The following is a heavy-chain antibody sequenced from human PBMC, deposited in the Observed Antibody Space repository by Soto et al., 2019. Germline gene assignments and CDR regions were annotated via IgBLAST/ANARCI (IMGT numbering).Heavy chain of an antibody. Sequence: QVQLVQFGAEVKKPGASVKVSCKASGYTFTSYDINWVRQATGQGLEWMGWMNPNSGNTGYAQKFQGRVTMTRNTSISTAYMELSSLRSEDTAVYYCARGHRWLPLLRYYYGMDVWGQGTTVTVSS. CDR2: MNPNSGNT. D-gene: IGHD5-12*01. J-gene: IGHJ6*02. CDR3: ARGHRWLPLLRYYYGMDV. V-gene: IGHV1-8*01. CDR1: GYTFTSYD.